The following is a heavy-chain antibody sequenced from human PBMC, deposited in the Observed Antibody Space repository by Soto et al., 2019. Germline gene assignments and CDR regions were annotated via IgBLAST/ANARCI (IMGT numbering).Heavy chain of an antibody. CDR3: ARQSRELYFDY. V-gene: IGHV4-59*08. Sequence: SEILSLTCTVSGGSISSYYWSWIRQPPGKGLEWIGYIYYSGSTNYNPSLKSRVTISVDTSKNQFSLKLSSVTAADTAVYYCARQSRELYFDYWGQGTLVTVSS. D-gene: IGHD1-26*01. CDR1: GGSISSYY. J-gene: IGHJ4*02. CDR2: IYYSGST.